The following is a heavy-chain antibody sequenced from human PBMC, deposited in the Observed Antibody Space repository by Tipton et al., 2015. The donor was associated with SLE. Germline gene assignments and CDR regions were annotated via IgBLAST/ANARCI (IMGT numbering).Heavy chain of an antibody. V-gene: IGHV4-59*01. CDR1: GVSISNYY. Sequence: TLSLTCTVSGVSISNYYWTWVRQPPGKGLEWVGYIFKTAIISYGPSLKSRVTISVDTSKNQFSLTLSSVTAADTALYYCARANDAEYGGAFDIWGQGTVVTVSS. CDR3: ARANDAEYGGAFDI. J-gene: IGHJ3*02. D-gene: IGHD4-17*01. CDR2: IFKTAII.